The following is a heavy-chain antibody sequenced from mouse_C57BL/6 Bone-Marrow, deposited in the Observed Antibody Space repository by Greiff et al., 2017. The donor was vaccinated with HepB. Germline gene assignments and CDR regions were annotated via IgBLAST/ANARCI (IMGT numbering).Heavy chain of an antibody. V-gene: IGHV5-17*01. CDR1: GFTFSDYG. J-gene: IGHJ2*01. CDR2: ISSGSSTI. D-gene: IGHD1-1*01. Sequence: DVHLVESGGGLVKPGGSLKLSCAASGFTFSDYGMHWVRQAPEKGLEWVAYISSGSSTIYYADTVKGRFTISRDNAKNTLFLQRTSLRSEDTAMYYCARGYYYGSSYWGQGTTLTVSS. CDR3: ARGYYYGSSY.